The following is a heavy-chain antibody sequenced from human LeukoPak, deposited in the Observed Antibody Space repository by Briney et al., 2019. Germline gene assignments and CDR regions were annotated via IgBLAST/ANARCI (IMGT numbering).Heavy chain of an antibody. CDR3: ARDKRYAFDN. Sequence: ASVKVSCKASGYTFTGYYMHWVRQAPGQGLEWMGWISAYSGDTKFAQKFQGRVTLTTETSTNTAYMELRSLRFDDAAVYYCARDKRYAFDNWGQGTLVSVSS. CDR2: ISAYSGDT. CDR1: GYTFTGYY. J-gene: IGHJ4*02. V-gene: IGHV1-18*04. D-gene: IGHD3-9*01.